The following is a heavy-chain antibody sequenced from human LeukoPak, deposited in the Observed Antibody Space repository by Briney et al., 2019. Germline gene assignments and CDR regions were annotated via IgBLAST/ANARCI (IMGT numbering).Heavy chain of an antibody. J-gene: IGHJ6*03. D-gene: IGHD4-23*01. CDR2: IYTSGST. CDR1: GGSISSYY. CDR3: ARGTVDYGGNSQSYYYYYMDV. V-gene: IGHV4-4*07. Sequence: PSETLSLTCTVSGGSISSYYWSWIRQPAGKGLEWIGRIYTSGSTNYNPSLKSRVTMSVDTSKNQFSLKLSSVTAADTAVYYCARGTVDYGGNSQSYYYYYMDVWGKGTTVTVSS.